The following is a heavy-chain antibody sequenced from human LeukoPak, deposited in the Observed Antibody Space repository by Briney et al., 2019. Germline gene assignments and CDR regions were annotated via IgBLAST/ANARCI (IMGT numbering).Heavy chain of an antibody. D-gene: IGHD3-22*01. J-gene: IGHJ4*02. CDR2: ISYDGSNK. V-gene: IGHV3-30*04. CDR1: GFTFSSYA. Sequence: PGGSLRPSCAASGFTFSSYAMHWVRQAPGKGLEWVAVISYDGSNKYYADSVKGRFTISRDNSKNTLYLQMNSLRAEDTAVYYCAKGASYYYDSSGPIDYWGQGTLVTVSS. CDR3: AKGASYYYDSSGPIDY.